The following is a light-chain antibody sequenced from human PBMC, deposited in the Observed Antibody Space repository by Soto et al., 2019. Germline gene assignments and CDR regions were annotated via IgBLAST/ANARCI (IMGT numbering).Light chain of an antibody. J-gene: IGLJ3*02. CDR2: EVI. CDR1: SSDVGCYNY. V-gene: IGLV2-14*01. Sequence: QSALTQPASVAGSPGQSITLSCTGTSSDVGCYNYVYWYQQHPAKAPNLMIYEVINRTPGFSNLFSGSKSGNTASLTISGLQGKDEADDSCSSYTSSSTPWVFGGGTKLTVL. CDR3: SSYTSSSTPWV.